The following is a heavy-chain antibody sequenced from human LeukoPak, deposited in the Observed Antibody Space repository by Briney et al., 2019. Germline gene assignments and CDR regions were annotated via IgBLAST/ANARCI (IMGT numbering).Heavy chain of an antibody. CDR3: ARVAYCSGDCYHYFEY. D-gene: IGHD2-21*02. CDR1: GFTFRDYY. J-gene: IGHJ4*02. V-gene: IGHV3-11*06. Sequence: PGGSLRLSCAASGFTFRDYYMSWIRQAPGKGLEWVSYISGASTFTNYADSVMGRFAISRDNAKNTLYLQLNSLRAEDTAVYYCARVAYCSGDCYHYFEYWGQGTLVTVSS. CDR2: ISGASTFT.